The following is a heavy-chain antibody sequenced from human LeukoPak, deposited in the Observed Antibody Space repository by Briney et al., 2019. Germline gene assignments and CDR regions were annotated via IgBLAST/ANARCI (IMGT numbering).Heavy chain of an antibody. CDR2: INHSGST. Sequence: PSETPSLTCAVYGGSFSGYYRSWIRQPPGKGLEWIGEINHSGSTNYNPSLKSRVTISVDTSKNQFSLKLSSVTAADTAVYYCARGWGVVPAAYNYWGQGTLVTVSS. J-gene: IGHJ4*02. CDR3: ARGWGVVPAAYNY. CDR1: GGSFSGYY. D-gene: IGHD2-2*01. V-gene: IGHV4-34*01.